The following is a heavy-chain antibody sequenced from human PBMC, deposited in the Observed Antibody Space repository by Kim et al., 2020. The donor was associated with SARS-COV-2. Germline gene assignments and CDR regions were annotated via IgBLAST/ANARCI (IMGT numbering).Heavy chain of an antibody. Sequence: GGSLRLSCAASGFIFSGFWMHWVRQAPGKGLVWVSRIHSDGSSPSYADSVKGRLTISRDNAMNTLYLQVNSLIGEDTGVYYCARGHYYAMDSWGQGTTVTVSS. CDR1: GFIFSGFW. V-gene: IGHV3-74*01. CDR3: ARGHYYAMDS. J-gene: IGHJ6*02. CDR2: IHSDGSSP.